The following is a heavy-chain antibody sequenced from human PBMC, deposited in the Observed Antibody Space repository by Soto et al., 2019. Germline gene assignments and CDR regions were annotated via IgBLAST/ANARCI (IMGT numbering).Heavy chain of an antibody. V-gene: IGHV1-2*02. D-gene: IGHD6-19*01. J-gene: IGHJ6*02. CDR3: ARDKAVAGTPYGMDV. CDR1: GGTFSSYA. CDR2: INPNSGGT. Sequence: ASVKVSCKASGGTFSSYAISWVRQAPGQGLEWMGWINPNSGGTNYAQKFQGRVTMTRDTSISTAYMELSRLRSDDTAVYYCARDKAVAGTPYGMDVWGQGTTVTVSS.